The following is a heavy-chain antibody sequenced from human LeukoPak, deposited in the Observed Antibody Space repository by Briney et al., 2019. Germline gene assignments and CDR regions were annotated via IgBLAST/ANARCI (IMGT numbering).Heavy chain of an antibody. V-gene: IGHV4-34*01. D-gene: IGHD6-19*01. CDR1: GGSFSGYY. J-gene: IGHJ4*02. CDR2: INHSGST. CDR3: ARGKGSGWTFDY. Sequence: PSETLSLTCAVYGGSFSGYYWTWIRQPPGKGLEWIGEINHSGSTNYNPSLKSRVTISVDTSKNQFSLKLSSVTAADTAVYYCARGKGSGWTFDYWGQGTLVTVPS.